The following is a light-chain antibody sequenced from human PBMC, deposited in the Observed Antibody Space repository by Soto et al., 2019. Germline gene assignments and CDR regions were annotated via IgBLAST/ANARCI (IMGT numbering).Light chain of an antibody. Sequence: QSVLTQPASVFGSPGQSITISCTGTSSDVGAYNYVSWYQQHPGKAPKLMIYEVTYRPSGVSDRFSGSRSGNTASLTISGLQAEDESDYYCSSYTSSTTWVFGGGTKLTVL. CDR1: SSDVGAYNY. V-gene: IGLV2-14*01. J-gene: IGLJ3*02. CDR2: EVT. CDR3: SSYTSSTTWV.